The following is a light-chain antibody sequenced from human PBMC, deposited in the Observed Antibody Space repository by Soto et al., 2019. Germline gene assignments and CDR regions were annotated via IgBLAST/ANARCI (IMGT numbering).Light chain of an antibody. V-gene: IGLV1-40*01. CDR2: DNS. CDR1: SSNIGAGYD. J-gene: IGLJ2*01. Sequence: QSVLTQPPSVSGAPGQRVTISCTGSSSNIGAGYDVHWYQQLPGTAPKLLIYDNSNRPSGVPDRFSGSKSDTSASLAITGLQAEYDTDYYHQSPYTGISAVVFGGDTQLHVL. CDR3: QSPYTGISAVV.